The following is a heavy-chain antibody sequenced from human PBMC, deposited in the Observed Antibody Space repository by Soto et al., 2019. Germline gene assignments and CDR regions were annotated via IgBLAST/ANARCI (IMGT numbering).Heavy chain of an antibody. CDR3: ASSRSGTRRGFHLSD. D-gene: IGHD2-8*01. J-gene: IGHJ1*01. CDR1: GGSISSYY. CDR2: IYYSGST. V-gene: IGHV4-59*01. Sequence: PSETLSLTCTVSGGSISSYYWSWIRQPPGKGLEWIGYIYYSGSTNYNPSLKSRVTISVDTSKNQFSLKLSSVTAADTAVYYCASSRSGTRRGFHLSDWGQGTLVTV.